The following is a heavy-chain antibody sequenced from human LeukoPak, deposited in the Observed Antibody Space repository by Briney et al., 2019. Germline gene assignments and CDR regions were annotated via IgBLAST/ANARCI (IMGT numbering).Heavy chain of an antibody. CDR1: GFTFSSYA. CDR3: ARAAHYYYGSGSYYKPGLFDY. Sequence: GGSLRLSCAASGFTFSSYAMSWVRQAPGEGLEWVSAISGSGGSTYYADSVKGRFTISRDNSKNTLYLQMNSLRAEDTAVYYCARAAHYYYGSGSYYKPGLFDYWGQGTLVTVSS. V-gene: IGHV3-23*01. J-gene: IGHJ4*02. CDR2: ISGSGGST. D-gene: IGHD3-10*01.